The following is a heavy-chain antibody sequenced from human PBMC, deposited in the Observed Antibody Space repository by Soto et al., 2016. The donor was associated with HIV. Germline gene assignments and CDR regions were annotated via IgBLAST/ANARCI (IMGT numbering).Heavy chain of an antibody. CDR1: GFTFDGYA. D-gene: IGHD6-19*01. V-gene: IGHV3-9*01. CDR2: ISWNSGNI. J-gene: IGHJ4*02. Sequence: EVQLVESGGGLVQPGRSLRLSCAASGFTFDGYAMHWVRQAPGKGPEWVSGISWNSGNIGYADSVKGRFTISRDNAKNSLYLQMNSLRPEDTAFYYCVKDNSGWYYFDYWGQGTLVTVSS. CDR3: VKDNSGWYYFDY.